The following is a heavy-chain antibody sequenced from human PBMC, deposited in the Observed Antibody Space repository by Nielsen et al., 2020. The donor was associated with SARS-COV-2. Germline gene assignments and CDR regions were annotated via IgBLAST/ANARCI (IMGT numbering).Heavy chain of an antibody. D-gene: IGHD2-15*01. CDR2: IDWDDDK. CDR3: ARTQSRTLDF. CDR1: GFSLSTSGMS. J-gene: IGHJ4*02. V-gene: IGHV2-70*01. Sequence: SGPTLVQPTQTLTLTCNFSGFSLSTSGMSVSWIRQPPGKALEWLALIDWDDDKYYSTSLKTRLTVSSDTSKNQVVLTMTNMDPVDTATYYCARTQSRTLDFWGRGTLVTVTS.